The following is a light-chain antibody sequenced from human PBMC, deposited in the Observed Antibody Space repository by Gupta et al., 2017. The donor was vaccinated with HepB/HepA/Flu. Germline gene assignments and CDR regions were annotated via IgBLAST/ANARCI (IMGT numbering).Light chain of an antibody. CDR2: DVT. V-gene: IGLV2-14*03. CDR1: SSDIGGYNH. Sequence: QSALTQPASVSGSPGQSITISCTGTSSDIGGYNHVSWYQQHPGKAPKLMIYDVTNRPSGISDRFSGSKSGNTASLTISGLQAEDEADYYCSSYTTNKLDAFGTGTRVTVL. CDR3: SSYTTNKLDA. J-gene: IGLJ1*01.